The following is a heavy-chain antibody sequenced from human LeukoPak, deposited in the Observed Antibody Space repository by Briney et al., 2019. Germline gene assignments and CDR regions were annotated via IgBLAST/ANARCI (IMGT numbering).Heavy chain of an antibody. CDR2: MYLSGTT. Sequence: SGTLSLTCTVSGDSINSLDLWSWVRQPPGKGLEWIGEMYLSGTTHSNPSVKSRVTISVDTSKNQFSLKLSSVTAADTAVYYCARGLVIAELSSAWFDPWGQGTLVTVSS. CDR1: GDSINSLDL. V-gene: IGHV4-4*02. CDR3: ARGLVIAELSSAWFDP. J-gene: IGHJ5*02. D-gene: IGHD2-15*01.